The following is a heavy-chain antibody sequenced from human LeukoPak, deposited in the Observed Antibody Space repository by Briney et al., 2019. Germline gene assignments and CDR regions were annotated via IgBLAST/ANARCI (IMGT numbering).Heavy chain of an antibody. Sequence: GGSLRLSCAASGFSFSSYWMHWVRQAPGKGLVWVSRINGDGSSTNYADSVKGRFTISRDNAKNTLYLQMNSLRAEDTAVYYCAKDREVVGVDYWGQGTLVTVSS. CDR1: GFSFSSYW. CDR2: INGDGSST. CDR3: AKDREVVGVDY. J-gene: IGHJ4*02. V-gene: IGHV3-74*01. D-gene: IGHD1-26*01.